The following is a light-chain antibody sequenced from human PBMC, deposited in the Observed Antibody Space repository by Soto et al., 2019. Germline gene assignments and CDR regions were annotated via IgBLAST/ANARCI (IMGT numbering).Light chain of an antibody. CDR2: DAS. Sequence: EIVLTQSPATLSLSPGERANLSCRASQSVTNYVAWYQQKPGQAPRLLIYDASNRATGIPARFSGSGSGTDFTLTISSLEPEDFGGYYCQQRDELYTFGQGTKLEIK. V-gene: IGKV3-11*01. CDR3: QQRDELYT. J-gene: IGKJ2*01. CDR1: QSVTNY.